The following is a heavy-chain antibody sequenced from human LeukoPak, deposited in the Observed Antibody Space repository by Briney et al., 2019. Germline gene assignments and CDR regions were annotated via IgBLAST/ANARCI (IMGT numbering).Heavy chain of an antibody. CDR3: ARDVNDNIGSSDY. CDR2: INSYNGNT. CDR1: GYTFTKYG. D-gene: IGHD3-22*01. V-gene: IGHV1-18*01. J-gene: IGHJ4*02. Sequence: GASVKVSCKASGYTFTKYGITWVRQAPGQGLEWMGWINSYNGNTNYAQKLQGRVTMTTDTSTSTAYMELRSLRSDDTAVYYCARDVNDNIGSSDYWGQGTLVTVSS.